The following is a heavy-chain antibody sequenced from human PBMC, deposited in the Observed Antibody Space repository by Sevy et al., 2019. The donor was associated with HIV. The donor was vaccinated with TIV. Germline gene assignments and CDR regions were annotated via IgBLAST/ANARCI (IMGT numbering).Heavy chain of an antibody. D-gene: IGHD2-2*01. V-gene: IGHV1-18*01. Sequence: ASVKVSCKASGYTFTSYGISWVRQAPGQGLEWMGWISAYNGNTNYAKKLQGRVTMTTDTSTSTAYMELRSLRSDDTAVYYCARDLGGSAAATDFFDYWGQGTLVTVSS. CDR1: GYTFTSYG. CDR2: ISAYNGNT. J-gene: IGHJ4*02. CDR3: ARDLGGSAAATDFFDY.